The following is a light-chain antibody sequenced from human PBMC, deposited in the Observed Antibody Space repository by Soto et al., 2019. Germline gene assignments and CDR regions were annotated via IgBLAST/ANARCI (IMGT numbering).Light chain of an antibody. CDR3: QQSYSTPIT. J-gene: IGKJ5*01. CDR1: QSISSS. V-gene: IGKV1-39*01. Sequence: DIQMTQSPSTLSASVGDRVTITCRASQSISSSLSCDLQKPGIGPNLLIYAASTLQSGVPSRFSRSGSGTDFSLTISSLQPEDFATYYCQQSYSTPITFGQGTRLEIK. CDR2: AAS.